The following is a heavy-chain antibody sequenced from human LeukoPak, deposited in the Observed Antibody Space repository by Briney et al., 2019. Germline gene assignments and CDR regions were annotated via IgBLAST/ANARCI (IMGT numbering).Heavy chain of an antibody. CDR2: IYYSGST. Sequence: PSETLSLTCTVSSGSISSSSYYWGWIRQPPGKGLGWIGSIYYSGSTYYNPSLKSRVTISVDTSKNQFSLKLSSVTAADTAVYYCARASPEVFGVPGVYYYMDVWGKGTTVTVSS. CDR1: SGSISSSSYY. J-gene: IGHJ6*03. D-gene: IGHD1-14*01. V-gene: IGHV4-39*07. CDR3: ARASPEVFGVPGVYYYMDV.